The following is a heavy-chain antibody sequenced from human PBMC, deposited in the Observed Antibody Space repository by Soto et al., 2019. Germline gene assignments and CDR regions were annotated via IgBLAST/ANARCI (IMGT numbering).Heavy chain of an antibody. CDR2: IYYSGST. D-gene: IGHD3-3*01. CDR3: ARANSVRFLEWLPPALYYYYGMDV. J-gene: IGHJ6*02. Sequence: SETLSLTCTVSGGSISSYYWSWIRQPPGKGLEWIGYIYYSGSTNYNPSLKSRVTISVDTSKNQFSLKLSSVTAADTAVYYCARANSVRFLEWLPPALYYYYGMDVWGQGTTVTVSS. CDR1: GGSISSYY. V-gene: IGHV4-59*01.